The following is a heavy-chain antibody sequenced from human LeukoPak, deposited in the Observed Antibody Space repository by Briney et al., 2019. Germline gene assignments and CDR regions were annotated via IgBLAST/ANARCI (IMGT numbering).Heavy chain of an antibody. CDR2: ISGSGGST. V-gene: IGHV3-23*01. D-gene: IGHD6-6*01. CDR1: GFTFSSYG. Sequence: GGSLRLSCAASGFTFSSYGMSWVRQAPGKGLEWVSAISGSGGSTYYADSVKGRFTISRDNSKNTLYLQMNSLRAEDTAVYYCAKGDSIAARPRYFDYWGQGTLVTVSS. J-gene: IGHJ4*02. CDR3: AKGDSIAARPRYFDY.